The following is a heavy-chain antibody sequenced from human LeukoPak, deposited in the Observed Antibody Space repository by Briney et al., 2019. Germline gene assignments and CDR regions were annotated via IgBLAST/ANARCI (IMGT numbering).Heavy chain of an antibody. V-gene: IGHV3-33*06. J-gene: IGHJ3*02. CDR2: IWYDGSDK. CDR3: AKDRLANWGSQRAFDI. Sequence: GGSLRLSCAASGLTFSNYGMQWVRQAPGKGREGVAVIWYDGSDKYYLDSVKGRFTISRDNSKHTLYLKMNRLRAEDTAVYYCAKDRLANWGSQRAFDIWGQGVMVTVSS. CDR1: GLTFSNYG. D-gene: IGHD7-27*01.